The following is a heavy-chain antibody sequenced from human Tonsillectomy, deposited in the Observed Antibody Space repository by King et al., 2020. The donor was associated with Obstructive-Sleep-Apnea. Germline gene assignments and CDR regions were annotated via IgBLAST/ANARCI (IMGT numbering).Heavy chain of an antibody. CDR1: GGSISSSSYY. CDR3: ARNTHWFDP. D-gene: IGHD2-15*01. V-gene: IGHV4-39*07. CDR2: IYYSGCT. Sequence: QLQESGPGLVKPSETLSLTCTVSGGSISSSSYYWGWIRQPPGKGLEGIGSIYYSGCTYYTPSLKSRVNISVDTSKNQFSPKLSSVTAADTAVYYCARNTHWFDPWGQGTLDTVSS. J-gene: IGHJ5*02.